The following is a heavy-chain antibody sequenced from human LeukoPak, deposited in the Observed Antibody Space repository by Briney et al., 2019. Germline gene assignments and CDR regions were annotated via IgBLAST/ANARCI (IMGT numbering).Heavy chain of an antibody. J-gene: IGHJ4*02. Sequence: GGSLRLSCSASGFPFSTLGMHWVRQAPGKGLEHVSTIGSDGDGTYYADSVKDRFIISRDNSKNAVYLQMSSLRPEDTAVYYCAKAPGWGGLGFDYWGQGTLVTVSS. D-gene: IGHD2-21*01. CDR3: AKAPGWGGLGFDY. CDR1: GFPFSTLG. V-gene: IGHV3-64D*06. CDR2: IGSDGDGT.